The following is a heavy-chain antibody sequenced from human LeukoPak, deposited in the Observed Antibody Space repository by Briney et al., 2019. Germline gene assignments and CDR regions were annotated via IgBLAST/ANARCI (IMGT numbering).Heavy chain of an antibody. CDR3: ARSPPYDYVWGSYPTLFDC. Sequence: ASVKVSCKASGYTFTSYGISWVRQAPGQGLEWMGWISAYNGNTNYAQKLQGRVTMTTDTSTSTAYMELRSLRSDDTAVYYCARSPPYDYVWGSYPTLFDCWGQGTLVTVSS. CDR2: ISAYNGNT. V-gene: IGHV1-18*01. CDR1: GYTFTSYG. J-gene: IGHJ4*02. D-gene: IGHD3-16*02.